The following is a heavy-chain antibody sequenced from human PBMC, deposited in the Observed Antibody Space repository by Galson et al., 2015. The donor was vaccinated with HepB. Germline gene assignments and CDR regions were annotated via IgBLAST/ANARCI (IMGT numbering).Heavy chain of an antibody. CDR1: GFTFSSFA. CDR2: LATIGDNT. V-gene: IGHV3-23*01. D-gene: IGHD2-8*02. J-gene: IGHJ3*02. Sequence: SLRLSCAASGFTFSSFAMSWVRQPPGKGLEWVASLATIGDNTYYADSMKGRFTISRDSFTNTIYLQMDSLRAEDTALYYCASRTRLLGYAFDIWGQGTTVTVSS. CDR3: ASRTRLLGYAFDI.